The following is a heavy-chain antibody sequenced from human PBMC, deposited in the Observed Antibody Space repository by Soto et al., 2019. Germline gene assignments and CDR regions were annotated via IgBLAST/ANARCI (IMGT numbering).Heavy chain of an antibody. J-gene: IGHJ6*02. D-gene: IGHD2-2*01. CDR1: GYTFTSYY. Sequence: ASVKVSCKASGYTFTSYYMHWVRQAPGQGLEWMGIINPSGGSTSYAQKFQGRVTMTRDTSTSTVYMELSSLRSEDTAVYYCASDIVVVPAAMDSNYYYYGMDVWGQGTTVTVPS. V-gene: IGHV1-46*01. CDR3: ASDIVVVPAAMDSNYYYYGMDV. CDR2: INPSGGST.